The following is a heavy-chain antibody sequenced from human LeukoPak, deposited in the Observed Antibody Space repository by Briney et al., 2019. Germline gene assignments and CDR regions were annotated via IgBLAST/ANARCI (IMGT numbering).Heavy chain of an antibody. Sequence: SETLSLTCAVYGGSFSNYYWNWIRQTPGKGLEWLGEINDRGRANYNPSLMSRVSVSVDTSKNQFSLRWTSVTATDTAIYYCARRWNYGRNYYIDVWGKGATFSVSS. V-gene: IGHV4-34*01. D-gene: IGHD1-7*01. CDR2: INDRGRA. CDR3: ARRWNYGRNYYIDV. J-gene: IGHJ6*03. CDR1: GGSFSNYY.